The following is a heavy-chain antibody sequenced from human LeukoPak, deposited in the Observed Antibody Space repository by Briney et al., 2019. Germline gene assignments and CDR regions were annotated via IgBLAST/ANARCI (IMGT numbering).Heavy chain of an antibody. CDR3: ATDLVETTDY. J-gene: IGHJ4*02. CDR2: FDIDDGET. CDR1: GYFLSDLA. V-gene: IGHV1-24*01. Sequence: ASVKVSCKISGYFLSDLAIHWVRQAPGKGLECIGGFDIDDGETIYAQKFRDRVNIIDHTATDTAYMELRSLTSEDTAVYFCATDLVETTDYWGQGTLVTVSS. D-gene: IGHD1-7*01.